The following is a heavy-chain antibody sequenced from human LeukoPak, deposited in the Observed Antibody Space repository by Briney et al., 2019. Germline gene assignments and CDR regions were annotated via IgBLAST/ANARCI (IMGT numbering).Heavy chain of an antibody. D-gene: IGHD2-21*02. Sequence: PSETLSLTCAVYGGSFSGYYWSWIRQPPGKGLEWIGEINHSGSTNYNPSLKSRVTISVDTSKNQFSLKLSSVTAADTAVYYCARGVHIVVVTAIHYLDNWGQGTLVTVSS. CDR1: GGSFSGYY. J-gene: IGHJ4*02. CDR2: INHSGST. V-gene: IGHV4-34*01. CDR3: ARGVHIVVVTAIHYLDN.